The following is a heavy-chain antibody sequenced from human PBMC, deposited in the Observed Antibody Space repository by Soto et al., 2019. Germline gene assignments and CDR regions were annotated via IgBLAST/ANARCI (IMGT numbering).Heavy chain of an antibody. D-gene: IGHD6-19*01. CDR1: GFTFGDYA. J-gene: IGHJ5*02. Sequence: GGSLRLSCTASGFTFGDYAMSWFRQAPGKGLEWVGFIRSKAYGGTTEYAASVKGRFTISRDDSKSIAYLQMNSLKTEDTAVYYCTRDLTSNPGYSSGWYVPGWFDPWGQGTLVTVSS. V-gene: IGHV3-49*03. CDR2: IRSKAYGGTT. CDR3: TRDLTSNPGYSSGWYVPGWFDP.